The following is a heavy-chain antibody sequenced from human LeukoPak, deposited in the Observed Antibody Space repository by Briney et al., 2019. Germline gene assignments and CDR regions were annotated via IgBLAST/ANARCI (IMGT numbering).Heavy chain of an antibody. J-gene: IGHJ4*02. Sequence: ASVKVSCKASGYTFTAFYMHWVRQAPGQGLEWMGWISAYNGNTNYAQKFQGRVTMTTDTSTSTAYMELRSLRSDDTAVYYCARATVRALQFGPVTDYWGQGTLVTVSS. D-gene: IGHD5-24*01. V-gene: IGHV1-18*04. CDR2: ISAYNGNT. CDR3: ARATVRALQFGPVTDY. CDR1: GYTFTAFY.